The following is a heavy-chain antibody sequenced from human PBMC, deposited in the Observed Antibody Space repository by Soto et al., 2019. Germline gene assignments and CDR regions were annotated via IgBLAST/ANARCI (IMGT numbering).Heavy chain of an antibody. V-gene: IGHV1-18*01. CDR3: ARDEYSSSSGYYYYYGMDV. CDR1: GYTFTSYG. J-gene: IGHJ6*02. CDR2: ISAYNGNT. Sequence: ASVKVSCQASGYTFTSYGISWVRQAPGQGLEWMGWISAYNGNTNYAQKLQGRVTMTTDTSTSTAYMEPRSLRSDDTAVYYCARDEYSSSSGYYYYYGMDVWGQGTTVTVSS. D-gene: IGHD6-6*01.